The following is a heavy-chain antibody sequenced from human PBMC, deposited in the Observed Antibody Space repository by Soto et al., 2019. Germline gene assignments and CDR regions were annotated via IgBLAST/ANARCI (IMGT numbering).Heavy chain of an antibody. Sequence: QVQLVQSGAEVKTPGASVKVSCKASGYTFASYDINWVRQAPGQGLEWMGWMNPNSGNTGYAQKFQGRLSMTTDTALNIAHMELSSLRNEDTAVYYCARGDGYNFNWLDSWGQGTLVTVSA. CDR1: GYTFASYD. CDR3: ARGDGYNFNWLDS. V-gene: IGHV1-8*01. CDR2: MNPNSGNT. J-gene: IGHJ5*01. D-gene: IGHD2-21*01.